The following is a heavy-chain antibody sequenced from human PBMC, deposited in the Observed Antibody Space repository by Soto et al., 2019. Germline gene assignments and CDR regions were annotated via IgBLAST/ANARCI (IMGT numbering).Heavy chain of an antibody. CDR1: GSNFADAW. CDR2: IKSRTHGGTA. CDR3: TSDVGHMSLPLFSS. J-gene: IGHJ5*02. D-gene: IGHD3-16*01. V-gene: IGHV3-15*05. Sequence: LRLSCATSGSNFADAWMGWVRQPPGRGLEWIGRIKSRTHGGTADFPAPLKGRFSISRDDSTSTLYLLMTSLQTEDTAVYHCTSDVGHMSLPLFSSWGQGTLVTVSS.